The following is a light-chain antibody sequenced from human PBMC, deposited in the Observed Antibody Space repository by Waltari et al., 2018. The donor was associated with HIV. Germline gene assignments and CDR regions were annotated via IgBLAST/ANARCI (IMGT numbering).Light chain of an antibody. CDR3: TSRGVTTVI. J-gene: IGLJ2*01. V-gene: IGLV2-8*01. Sequence: QSALTQPPSASGSPGPSVTISCTGTSSDIGTYNYVSSYQQHAGKVTKLIICEVDKRPPGVPDRFFGSKSGNTASRTVSGLQAEDEADYYCTSRGVTTVIFGGGTKVTVL. CDR2: EVD. CDR1: SSDIGTYNY.